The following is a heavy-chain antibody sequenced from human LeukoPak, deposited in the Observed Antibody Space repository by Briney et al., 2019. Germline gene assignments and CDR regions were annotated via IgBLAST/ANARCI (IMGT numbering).Heavy chain of an antibody. CDR2: IYYSGAT. CDR3: ARGVYIAAAQYGF. CDR1: GGSISTYY. V-gene: IGHV4-59*01. J-gene: IGHJ4*02. D-gene: IGHD6-13*01. Sequence: SETLFLTCTVSGGSISTYYWNWIRQPPGKGLEWIGYIYYSGATNYNPSLKSRVTISVDTSKNQFSLKLSSVTAADTAVYYCARGVYIAAAQYGFWGQGTLVTVSS.